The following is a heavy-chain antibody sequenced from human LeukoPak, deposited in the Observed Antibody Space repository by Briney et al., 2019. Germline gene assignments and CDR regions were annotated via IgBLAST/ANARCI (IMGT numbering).Heavy chain of an antibody. CDR1: GFTFSSYA. CDR3: ATSKDDYGDSDAFDI. V-gene: IGHV3-23*01. D-gene: IGHD4-17*01. J-gene: IGHJ3*02. CDR2: ISGSGGST. Sequence: GGSLRLSCAASGFTFSSYAMSWVRQAPGKGLEWVSAISGSGGSTYYADSVKGRFTISRDNSKNTLYLQMNSLRAEDTAVYYCATSKDDYGDSDAFDIWGQGTMVTVSS.